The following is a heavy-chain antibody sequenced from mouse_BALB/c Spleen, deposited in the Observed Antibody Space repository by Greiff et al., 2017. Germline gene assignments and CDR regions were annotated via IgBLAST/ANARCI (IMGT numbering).Heavy chain of an antibody. J-gene: IGHJ4*01. CDR3: ARNYGYDFMDY. V-gene: IGHV5-6-4*01. CDR2: ISSGGSYT. D-gene: IGHD2-2*01. CDR1: GFTFSSYT. Sequence: EVKLVESGGGLVKPGGSLKLSCAASGFTFSSYTMSWVRQTPEKRLEWVATISSGGSYTYYPDSVKGRFTISRDNAKNILYLQMSSLRSEDTAMYYCARNYGYDFMDYWGQGTSVTVSS.